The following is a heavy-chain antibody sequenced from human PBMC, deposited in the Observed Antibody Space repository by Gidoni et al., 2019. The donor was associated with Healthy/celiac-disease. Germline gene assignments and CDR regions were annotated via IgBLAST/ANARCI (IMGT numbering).Heavy chain of an antibody. CDR1: VGPIISINW. Sequence: QVHLQESGPGLVKXXXTLSLTCAVSVGPIISINWWRWVRQPPGKGLEWLGEIYHSGSTNYNPSHKSRVSISVDKSKNQFSLKLSSVTAADTAVYYCAREMGFGGSGSPDAFDIWGQGTMVTVSS. V-gene: IGHV4-4*02. J-gene: IGHJ3*02. CDR2: IYHSGST. CDR3: AREMGFGGSGSPDAFDI. D-gene: IGHD3-10*01.